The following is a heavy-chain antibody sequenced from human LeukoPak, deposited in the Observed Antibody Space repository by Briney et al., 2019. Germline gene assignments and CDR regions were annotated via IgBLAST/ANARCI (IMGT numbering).Heavy chain of an antibody. CDR3: ARTCGRGTIDPGTSGFVDY. D-gene: IGHD3-22*01. CDR1: GASITRRF. V-gene: IGHV4-59*11. Sequence: SETLSLTCTLSGASITRRFWTWVRQPPGNGREWIGYIYYSGSTNYNPSLKSRVTISVDTSKNQFSLKLSSVTAADMAVYYCARTCGRGTIDPGTSGFVDYWGQGTLVTVSS. J-gene: IGHJ4*02. CDR2: IYYSGST.